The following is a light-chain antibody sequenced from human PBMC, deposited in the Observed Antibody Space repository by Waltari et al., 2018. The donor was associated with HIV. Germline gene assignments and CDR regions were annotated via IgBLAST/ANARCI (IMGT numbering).Light chain of an antibody. V-gene: IGKV3-15*01. CDR3: QQFHDWPLYT. CDR2: EAS. CDR1: QHIGSK. J-gene: IGKJ2*01. Sequence: TQSPATLSVSQGDKITLPCSASQHIGSKLAWYQRKPGQAPWRLTSEASTRAPGVPARFSGSVFGTDFTLTIKNLESGDFAIYYCQQFHDWPLYTFGQGTKLE.